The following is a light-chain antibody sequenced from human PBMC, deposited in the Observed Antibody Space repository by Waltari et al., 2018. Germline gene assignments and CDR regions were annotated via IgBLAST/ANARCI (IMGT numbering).Light chain of an antibody. V-gene: IGLV1-44*01. CDR2: IHN. Sequence: QSVLTQPPSASGTPGQRVTISCSGSSSNIGSNTVTWYQQLPGTAAKPLTFIHNQRPSGVPDRFSGSKSGTSASLAISGLQSEDEADYYCAAWDDSLNGLYVFGTGTKVTVL. CDR3: AAWDDSLNGLYV. J-gene: IGLJ1*01. CDR1: SSNIGSNT.